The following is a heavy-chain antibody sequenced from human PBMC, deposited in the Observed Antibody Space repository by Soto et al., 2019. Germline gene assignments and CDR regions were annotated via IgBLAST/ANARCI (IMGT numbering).Heavy chain of an antibody. CDR1: GASVNDGNYS. J-gene: IGHJ5*02. Sequence: QVQLQESGPGLVKPSETLFLTCSVSGASVNDGNYSWSWIRQSPGKGLEWIGLIHHSGITNYYPSLKRRVTISLDTSKNDFTLKLNSVTAADTAVYYCARGFTLGALPSHFHRWGQGTKVTVSS. CDR2: IHHSGIT. CDR3: ARGFTLGALPSHFHR. V-gene: IGHV4-61*03. D-gene: IGHD3-16*02.